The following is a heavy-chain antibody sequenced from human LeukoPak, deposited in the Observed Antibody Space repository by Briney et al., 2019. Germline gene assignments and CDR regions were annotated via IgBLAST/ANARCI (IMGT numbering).Heavy chain of an antibody. CDR1: GFTFSDYY. CDR3: ARDTYDILTGYQPPDAFDI. CDR2: ISSSGSTI. J-gene: IGHJ3*02. V-gene: IGHV3-11*01. Sequence: NPGGSLRLSCAASGFTFSDYYMSWIRQAPGKGLEWVSYISSSGSTICYADSVKGRFTISRDNAKNSLYLQMNSLRAEDTAVYYCARDTYDILTGYQPPDAFDISGQGTMVTVFS. D-gene: IGHD3-9*01.